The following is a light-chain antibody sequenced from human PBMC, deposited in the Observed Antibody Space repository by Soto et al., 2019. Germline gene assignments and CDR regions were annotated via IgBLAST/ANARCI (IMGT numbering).Light chain of an antibody. CDR2: GAS. V-gene: IGKV3-15*01. J-gene: IGKJ4*01. Sequence: EIVMTQSPATLSVSPGERATLSCRASQSVSSNLAWYQQKPGQAPMLLIYGASTRATGIPARFSGSGSGTEFTLTISSLQSEDFAVYYCQQYNNWLTFGGGTKVDIK. CDR3: QQYNNWLT. CDR1: QSVSSN.